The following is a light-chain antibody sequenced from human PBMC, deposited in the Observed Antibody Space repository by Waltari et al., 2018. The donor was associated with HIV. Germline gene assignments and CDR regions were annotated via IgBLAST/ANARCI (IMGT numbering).Light chain of an antibody. J-gene: IGLJ2*01. V-gene: IGLV3-1*01. CDR1: ELGHKY. CDR3: QTWDSQIII. Sequence: SVSVFPGQAAAISCSGDELGHKYVSWYQQKPGQSPIQVIYQNSKRPSGVPERFSGSNSGNTATLTISGTKVMDESDYHCQTWDSQIIIFGGGTKLTVL. CDR2: QNS.